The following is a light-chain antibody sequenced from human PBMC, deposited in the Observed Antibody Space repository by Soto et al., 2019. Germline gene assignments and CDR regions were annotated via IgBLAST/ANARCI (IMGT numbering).Light chain of an antibody. CDR2: EGT. CDR3: CAYVGARSYV. Sequence: QSVLTQPASVSGSPGLSITISCTGTNNLVSWYQQHPGKAPKVVLYEGTKRPSGVSNRFSGSNSGSTASLTISGLQAEDEAHYFCCAYVGARSYVFGPGTKLTVL. J-gene: IGLJ1*01. CDR1: NNL. V-gene: IGLV2-23*01.